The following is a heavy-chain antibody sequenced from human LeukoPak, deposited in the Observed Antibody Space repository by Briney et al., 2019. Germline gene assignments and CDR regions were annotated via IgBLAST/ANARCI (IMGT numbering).Heavy chain of an antibody. Sequence: GGSLRLSCAASGFTFSSYSINWVRQAPGKGLEWVSSISSSSSYIYYADSMKGRFTISRDNAKNSLYLQMNSLRAEDTAVYYCARDQNDFVLSAFDYWGQGTLVTVSS. CDR1: GFTFSSYS. V-gene: IGHV3-21*01. J-gene: IGHJ4*02. D-gene: IGHD3-3*01. CDR2: ISSSSSYI. CDR3: ARDQNDFVLSAFDY.